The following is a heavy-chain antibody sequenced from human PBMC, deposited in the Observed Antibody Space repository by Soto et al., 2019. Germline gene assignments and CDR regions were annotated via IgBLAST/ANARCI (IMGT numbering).Heavy chain of an antibody. V-gene: IGHV1-8*01. D-gene: IGHD6-13*01. CDR1: GYTFTSYD. CDR2: MNPNSGNT. J-gene: IGHJ6*03. Sequence: ASVKVSCKASGYTFTSYDINWVRQATGQGLEWMGWMNPNSGNTGYAQKFQGRVTMTRNTSISTAYMELSSLRSEDTAVYYCARKEEAAAGTIYYYYYMDVWGKGTTVTVSS. CDR3: ARKEEAAAGTIYYYYYMDV.